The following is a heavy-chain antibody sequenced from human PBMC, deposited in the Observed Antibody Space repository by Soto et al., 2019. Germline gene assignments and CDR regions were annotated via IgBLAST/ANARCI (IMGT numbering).Heavy chain of an antibody. D-gene: IGHD3-9*01. CDR1: GFTVSSNY. V-gene: IGHV3-53*01. CDR3: ARDQRLKYDILTGYRYGMDV. Sequence: GGSLRLSCAASGFTVSSNYMSWVRQAPGKGLEWVSVIYSGGSTYYADSVKGRFTISRDNSKNTLYLQMNSLRAEDTAVYYCARDQRLKYDILTGYRYGMDVWGQGTTVTVSS. CDR2: IYSGGST. J-gene: IGHJ6*02.